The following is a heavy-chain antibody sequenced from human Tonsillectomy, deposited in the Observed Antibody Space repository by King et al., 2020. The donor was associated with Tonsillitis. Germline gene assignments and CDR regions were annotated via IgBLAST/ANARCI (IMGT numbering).Heavy chain of an antibody. CDR1: GLTFSTYS. Sequence: VQLVESGGGLVKPGGSLRLSCAASGLTFSTYSVNWVRQAPGKGLEWVSLISSSSTYIYYADSVKGRFTISRDNAKNSLNLQMNSLRAEDTAIYYCVRGGGGASKDAFDIWGQGTMVTVSP. J-gene: IGHJ3*02. CDR2: ISSSSTYI. V-gene: IGHV3-21*01. CDR3: VRGGGGASKDAFDI. D-gene: IGHD1-26*01.